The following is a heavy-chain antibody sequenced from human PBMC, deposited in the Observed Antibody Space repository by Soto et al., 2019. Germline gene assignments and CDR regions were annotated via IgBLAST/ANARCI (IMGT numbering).Heavy chain of an antibody. CDR1: GFTFSRQA. CDR2: IWYHGIDK. J-gene: IGHJ4*02. V-gene: IGHV3-33*01. CDR3: ATGFLGLCTGGNCPLDY. Sequence: QVQLVESGGGVVQPERSLRLSCAASGFTFSRQAMHWVRQAPGRGLEWVAVIWYHGIDKYYADSVKGRFTISRDNSKNTVYLQRNRLRGEDTAVYYCATGFLGLCTGGNCPLDYWGQGTLVTVSS. D-gene: IGHD2-15*01.